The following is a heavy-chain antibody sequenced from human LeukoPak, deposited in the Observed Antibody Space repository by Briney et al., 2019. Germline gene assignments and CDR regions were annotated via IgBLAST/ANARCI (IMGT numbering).Heavy chain of an antibody. CDR3: AKSSGVRYYDSSGYFDY. CDR2: ISGSGGST. CDR1: GFTFSSYA. V-gene: IGHV3-23*01. J-gene: IGHJ4*02. Sequence: GGSLRLSCAASGFTFSSYAMSWVRQAPGKGLEWVSAISGSGGSTYYADSVKGRFTISRDNSKNTLYLRMNSLRAEDTAVYYCAKSSGVRYYDSSGYFDYWGQGTLVTVSS. D-gene: IGHD3-22*01.